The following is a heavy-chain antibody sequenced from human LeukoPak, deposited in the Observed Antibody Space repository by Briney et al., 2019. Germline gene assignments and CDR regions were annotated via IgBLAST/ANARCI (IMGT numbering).Heavy chain of an antibody. CDR3: ARELAAADWFDP. J-gene: IGHJ5*02. V-gene: IGHV4-39*02. CDR2: IYYSGST. Sequence: PSETLSLTCTVSGGSISSSSYHWGWIRQPPGKGLEWIGSIYYSGSTYYNPSLKSRVTISVDTSKSQSSLKLSSVTAADTAVYYCARELAAADWFDPWGQGTLVTVSS. D-gene: IGHD6-13*01. CDR1: GGSISSSSYH.